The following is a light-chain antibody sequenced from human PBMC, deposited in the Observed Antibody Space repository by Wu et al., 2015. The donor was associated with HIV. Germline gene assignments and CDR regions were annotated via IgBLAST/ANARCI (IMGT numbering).Light chain of an antibody. V-gene: IGKV1-5*03. CDR2: KAS. CDR3: QQSNSSPTT. J-gene: IGKJ1*01. CDR1: QSISSW. Sequence: DIQMTQSPSTLSAFVGDRVTITCRASQSISSWLAWYQQKPGKAPNLLIYKASSLAGGVPSRFGGSGSGTEFTLTISSLQPDDFATYYCQQSNSSPTTFGQGTKVEIK.